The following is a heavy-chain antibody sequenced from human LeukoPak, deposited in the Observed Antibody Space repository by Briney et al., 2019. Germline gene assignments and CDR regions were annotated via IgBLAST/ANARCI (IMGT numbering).Heavy chain of an antibody. D-gene: IGHD3-3*01. CDR3: ARGEGFWSGVIHNWFDP. J-gene: IGHJ5*02. V-gene: IGHV4-30-4*08. Sequence: SETLSLTCTVSGGSISSGDYYWSWIRQPPGKGLEWIGYIYYSGSTYYNPSLKSRVTISVDTSKNQFSLKLSSVTAADTAVYYCARGEGFWSGVIHNWFDPWGQGTLVTVSS. CDR2: IYYSGST. CDR1: GGSISSGDYY.